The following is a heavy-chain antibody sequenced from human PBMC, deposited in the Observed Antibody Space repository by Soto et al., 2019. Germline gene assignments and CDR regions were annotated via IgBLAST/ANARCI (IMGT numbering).Heavy chain of an antibody. CDR1: GYTFTSYG. Sequence: ASVKVSCKASGYTFTSYGISWVRQAPGQGLEWMGWTSAYNGNTNYAQKLQGRVTMTTDTSTSTAYMELRSLRSDDTAVYYCARSAYYDILTGYYNVMGYWGQGTLVTSPQ. CDR2: TSAYNGNT. D-gene: IGHD3-9*01. J-gene: IGHJ4*02. CDR3: ARSAYYDILTGYYNVMGY. V-gene: IGHV1-18*01.